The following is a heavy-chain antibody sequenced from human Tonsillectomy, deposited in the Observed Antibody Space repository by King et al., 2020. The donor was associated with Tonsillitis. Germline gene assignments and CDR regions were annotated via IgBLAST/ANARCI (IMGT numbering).Heavy chain of an antibody. V-gene: IGHV3-7*01. CDR1: GFTFSSYW. J-gene: IGHJ4*02. CDR2: IKQDGSEK. CDR3: ARDTAGYSSGWYVGGLDY. Sequence: QLVQSGGGLVQPGGSPRLSCAASGFTFSSYWMSWVRQAPGKGLEWVANIKQDGSEKYYVDSVKGRFTISRDNAKNSLYLQMNSLRAEDTAVYYCARDTAGYSSGWYVGGLDYWGQGTLVTVSS. D-gene: IGHD6-19*01.